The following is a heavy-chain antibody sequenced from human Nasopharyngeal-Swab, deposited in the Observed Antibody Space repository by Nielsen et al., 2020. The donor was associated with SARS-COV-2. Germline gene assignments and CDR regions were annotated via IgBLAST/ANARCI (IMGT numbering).Heavy chain of an antibody. CDR3: ARGYDYVWGSYLEGAFDI. CDR2: ISSSSSYI. D-gene: IGHD3-16*02. J-gene: IGHJ3*02. V-gene: IGHV3-21*01. CDR1: GFTFSSYS. Sequence: GGSLRLSCAASGFTFSSYSMNWVRQAPGKGLEWVSSISSSSSYIYYADSVKGRFTISRDNAKNSLYLQMNSLRAEDTAVYYCARGYDYVWGSYLEGAFDIWGQGTMVTVSS.